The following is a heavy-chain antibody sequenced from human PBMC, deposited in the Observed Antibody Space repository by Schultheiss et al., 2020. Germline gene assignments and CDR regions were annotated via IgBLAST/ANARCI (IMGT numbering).Heavy chain of an antibody. CDR1: GGSISSYY. J-gene: IGHJ4*02. V-gene: IGHV4-59*08. CDR3: ARLKGVIRSPLAFDY. CDR2: IYYSGST. Sequence: SQTLSLTCTVSGGSISSYYWSWIRQPPGKGLEWIGYIYYSGSTNYNPSLKSRVTISVDTSKNQFSLKLSSVTAADTAVYYCARLKGVIRSPLAFDYWGQGTLVTVSS. D-gene: IGHD3-10*01.